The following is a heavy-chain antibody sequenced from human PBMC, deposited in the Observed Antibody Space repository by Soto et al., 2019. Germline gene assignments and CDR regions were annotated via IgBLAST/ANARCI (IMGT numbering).Heavy chain of an antibody. D-gene: IGHD5-18*01. J-gene: IGHJ4*02. V-gene: IGHV3-21*01. CDR1: GFTFSSYS. Sequence: LRLSCAASGFTFSSYSMNWVRQAPGKGLEWVSSISSSSSYIYYADSVKGRFTISRDNAKNSLYLQMNSLRAEDTAVYYCASLDTAMVTAPFDYWGQGTLVTVSS. CDR2: ISSSSSYI. CDR3: ASLDTAMVTAPFDY.